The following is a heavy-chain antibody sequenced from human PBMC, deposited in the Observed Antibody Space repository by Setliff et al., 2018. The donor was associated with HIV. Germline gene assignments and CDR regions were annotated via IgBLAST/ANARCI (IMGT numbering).Heavy chain of an antibody. CDR3: ARGILVDPTRFDY. CDR2: IYYSGNA. D-gene: IGHD1-26*01. V-gene: IGHV4-59*01. J-gene: IGHJ4*02. Sequence: KTSETLSLTCIVSGDSISNNYWSWIRQSPGKGLEWIGYIYYSGNANYNPSLKSRVTIAVDTSKNQFSLKLTSVTAADTAVYYCARGILVDPTRFDYWGQGTQVTVS. CDR1: GDSISNNY.